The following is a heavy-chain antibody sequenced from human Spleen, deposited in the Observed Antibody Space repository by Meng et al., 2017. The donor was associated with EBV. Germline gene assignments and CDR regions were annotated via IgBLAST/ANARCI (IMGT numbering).Heavy chain of an antibody. Sequence: QVQLVGSGGGVGQPGRFLRLSCAASGFTFNSYGMHWVRQAPGKGLGWVALISYDGDSKYYADSVKGRFTISRDNAKNTLYLQMNSLRVEDSAVYYCVRDMFGARDYWGQGTLVTVSS. J-gene: IGHJ4*02. CDR3: VRDMFGARDY. CDR1: GFTFNSYG. D-gene: IGHD3-10*02. CDR2: ISYDGDSK. V-gene: IGHV3-30*03.